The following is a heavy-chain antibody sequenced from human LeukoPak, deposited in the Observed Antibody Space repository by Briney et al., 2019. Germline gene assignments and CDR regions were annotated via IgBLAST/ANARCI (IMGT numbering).Heavy chain of an antibody. J-gene: IGHJ4*02. V-gene: IGHV3-48*03. CDR1: GFTFNTYE. CDR3: ARIMIRGVPVDY. D-gene: IGHD3-10*01. Sequence: GGSLRLSCAASGFTFNTYEMNWVRQAPGKGLEWVSCISSSGGTIYYADSVKGRFTISRDNAKNSLYLQMNSLRAEDTAVYYCARIMIRGVPVDYWGQGTLVTVSS. CDR2: ISSSGGTI.